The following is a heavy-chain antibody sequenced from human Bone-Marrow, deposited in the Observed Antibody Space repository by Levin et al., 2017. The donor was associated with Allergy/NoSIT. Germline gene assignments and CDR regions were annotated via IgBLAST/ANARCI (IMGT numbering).Heavy chain of an antibody. D-gene: IGHD5-24*01. CDR2: TGNKADSYTT. V-gene: IGHV3-72*01. CDR3: VCLFYVGGRWQHLN. J-gene: IGHJ4*02. CDR1: GIAFSDHY. Sequence: SGGSLRLSCAASGIAFSDHYVDWVRQSPGKGLEWVGRTGNKADSYTTEYAASVKGRFTLSRDDSQNSLSLQMNSLKTEDTAVYYCVCLFYVGGRWQHLNWGQGTLVTVSS.